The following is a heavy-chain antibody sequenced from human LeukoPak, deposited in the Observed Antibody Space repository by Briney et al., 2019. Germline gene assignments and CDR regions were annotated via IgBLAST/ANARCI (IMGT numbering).Heavy chain of an antibody. CDR1: GGSISSYY. J-gene: IGHJ3*02. Sequence: SETLSLTCTVSGGSISSYYWSWIRQPPGKGLEWIGYIYYSGSTNYNPSLKSRVTISVDTSKNQFSLKLSSVTAADTAVYYCARHRWVGAHYPDAFGIWGQGTMVTVSS. CDR2: IYYSGST. D-gene: IGHD1-26*01. V-gene: IGHV4-59*08. CDR3: ARHRWVGAHYPDAFGI.